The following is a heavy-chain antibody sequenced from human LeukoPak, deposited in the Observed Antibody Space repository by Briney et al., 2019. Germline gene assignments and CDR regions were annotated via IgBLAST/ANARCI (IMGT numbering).Heavy chain of an antibody. CDR1: GFTFTSYS. CDR2: ISGGGGST. J-gene: IGHJ4*02. D-gene: IGHD1-26*01. V-gene: IGHV3-23*01. Sequence: GGPLRLSGAASGFTFTSYSMNWVRQAPWKGLEWVSTISGGGGSTYYADSVKGRFTISRDNSKNTLYLQVNSLRAEDTAVYYCAKGGKWDVTPFDYWGQGTLVTVSS. CDR3: AKGGKWDVTPFDY.